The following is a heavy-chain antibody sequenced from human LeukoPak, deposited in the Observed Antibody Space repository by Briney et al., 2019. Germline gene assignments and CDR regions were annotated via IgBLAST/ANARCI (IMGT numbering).Heavy chain of an antibody. CDR3: ARGQYYDSSGNYYFHY. D-gene: IGHD3-22*01. V-gene: IGHV4-34*01. CDR1: GWSFSGFY. Sequence: PSETLSLTCGVYGWSFSGFYWNWIRQPPGKGLEWIGEINHSGTTNYNPSLKSRVTISVDTSKNQVSLNLHSVTAADTAVYCCARGQYYDSSGNYYFHYWGQGTLVTVSS. CDR2: INHSGTT. J-gene: IGHJ4*02.